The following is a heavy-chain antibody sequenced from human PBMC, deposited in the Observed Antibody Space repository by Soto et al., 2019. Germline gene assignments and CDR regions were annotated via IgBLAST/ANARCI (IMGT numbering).Heavy chain of an antibody. CDR3: ARVGTTVVMGDY. CDR2: INPSGGST. J-gene: IGHJ4*02. V-gene: IGHV1-46*03. D-gene: IGHD4-17*01. Sequence: ASVKVSCKASGYTFTGYYMHWVRQAPGQGLEWMGIINPSGGSTSYAQKFQGRVTMTRDTSTSTVYMELSSLRSEDTAVYYCARVGTTVVMGDYWGQGTLVTVSS. CDR1: GYTFTGYY.